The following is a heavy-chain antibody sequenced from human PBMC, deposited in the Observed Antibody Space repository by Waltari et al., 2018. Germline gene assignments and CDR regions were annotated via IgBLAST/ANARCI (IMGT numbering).Heavy chain of an antibody. V-gene: IGHV3-7*01. CDR2: IKQDGSGK. D-gene: IGHD3-3*01. CDR1: GFTFSSYW. J-gene: IGHJ3*02. CDR3: ARDKLRPWGPDAFDI. Sequence: EVQLVESGGGLVQPGGSLRLSCAASGFTFSSYWMSWVRQAPGKGLEWVANIKQDGSGKYYVDSVKGRFTISRDNAKNSLYLQMNSLRAEDTAVYYCARDKLRPWGPDAFDIWGQGTMVTVSS.